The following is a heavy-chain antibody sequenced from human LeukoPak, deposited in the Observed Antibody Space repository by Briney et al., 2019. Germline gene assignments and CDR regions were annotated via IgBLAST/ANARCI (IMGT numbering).Heavy chain of an antibody. V-gene: IGHV5-51*01. J-gene: IGHJ4*02. CDR2: IYPGDSDT. D-gene: IGHD3-10*01. CDR3: ARLLGLGYYYGSGDFDY. Sequence: GASLKISCKGSGSSFTSYRIGWVRQMPGKGLEWMGIIYPGDSDTRYSPSFQGPVNISADKSITTAYLQWSSLKSSDTAMYYGARLLGLGYYYGSGDFDYWGQGTLVTVSS. CDR1: GSSFTSYR.